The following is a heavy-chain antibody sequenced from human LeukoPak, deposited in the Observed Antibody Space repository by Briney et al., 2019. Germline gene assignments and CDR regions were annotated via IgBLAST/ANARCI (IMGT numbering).Heavy chain of an antibody. Sequence: SVKVSCKASGFXFTNSAIQWVRQARGPRLEWLGWIVVASGNTKYAQKFQARVTITRDMSTRTAYMELTSLSPEDTAVYYCAAAPIEMQQRGFDYWGQGTLVTVSS. CDR1: GFXFTNSA. CDR3: AAAPIEMQQRGFDY. D-gene: IGHD5-24*01. J-gene: IGHJ4*02. V-gene: IGHV1-58*02. CDR2: IVVASGNT.